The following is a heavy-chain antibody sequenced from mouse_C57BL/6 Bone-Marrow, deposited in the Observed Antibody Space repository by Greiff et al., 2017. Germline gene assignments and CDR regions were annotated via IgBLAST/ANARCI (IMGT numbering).Heavy chain of an antibody. J-gene: IGHJ2*01. CDR3: TVTTVVATRGFDY. D-gene: IGHD1-1*01. Sequence: EVKVEESGGGLVQPGGSMKLSCAASGFTFSDAWMDWVRQSPEKGLEWVAEIRNKANNHATYYAESVKGRFTISRDDSKSSVYLQMNSLRAEDTGMYYCTVTTVVATRGFDYWGQGTTLTVSS. V-gene: IGHV6-6*01. CDR1: GFTFSDAW. CDR2: IRNKANNHAT.